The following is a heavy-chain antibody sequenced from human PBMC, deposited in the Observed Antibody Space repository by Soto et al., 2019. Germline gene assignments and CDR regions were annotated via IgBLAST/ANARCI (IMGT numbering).Heavy chain of an antibody. V-gene: IGHV1-18*01. D-gene: IGHD5-18*01. J-gene: IGHJ4*01. CDR3: ARGGYSYGYMGYFDY. CDR2: ISVYNGNT. Sequence: ASVKVSCKASGGAFGSYAINWVRQAPGQGLEWMGWISVYNGNTNYAQKLQGRVTMTTDTSTNTAYMELRSLTSDDTAVYYCARGGYSYGYMGYFDYCGKGTLVTVSS. CDR1: GGAFGSYA.